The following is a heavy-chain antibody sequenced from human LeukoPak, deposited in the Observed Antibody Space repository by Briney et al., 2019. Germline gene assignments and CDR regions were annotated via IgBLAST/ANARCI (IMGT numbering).Heavy chain of an antibody. V-gene: IGHV4-34*01. CDR3: ASDRGIFGVVHFDY. Sequence: SETLSLTCAVYGGSFSGYYWSWIRQPPGKGLEWIGEINHSGSTNYNPSLKSRVTISVDTSKKQFSLKLSSVTAADTAVYYCASDRGIFGVVHFDYWGQGTLVTASS. D-gene: IGHD3-3*01. J-gene: IGHJ4*02. CDR1: GGSFSGYY. CDR2: INHSGST.